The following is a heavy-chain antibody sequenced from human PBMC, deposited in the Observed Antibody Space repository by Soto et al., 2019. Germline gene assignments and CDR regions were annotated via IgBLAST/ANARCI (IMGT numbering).Heavy chain of an antibody. CDR2: IYYSGST. CDR3: ARRLTLPTTTGDSFNI. V-gene: IGHV4-59*03. CDR1: NGSIINFY. Sequence: QVQLQESGPGLVKPSATMSLTCTVSNGSIINFYWSCIREPPGKGLEWIGYIYYSGSTNYNSSLSRRVTLSADRSRIQHSLKLTSVTAAEMVVYYFARRLTLPTTTGDSFNIWGHVTMVIVS. J-gene: IGHJ3*02. D-gene: IGHD3-9*01.